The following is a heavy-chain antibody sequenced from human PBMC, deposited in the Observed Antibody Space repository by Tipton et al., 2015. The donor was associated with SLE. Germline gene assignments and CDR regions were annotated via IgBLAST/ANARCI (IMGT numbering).Heavy chain of an antibody. J-gene: IGHJ5*02. V-gene: IGHV3-9*01. CDR1: GFTFDDYA. CDR3: ARVQAYEGFDP. CDR2: ISWNSGSI. D-gene: IGHD3-16*01. Sequence: SLRLSCAASGFTFDDYAMHWVRQAPGKGLEWVSSISWNSGSIVYADSVKGRFTISRDNAKNSLYLQMNSLSAEDTAIYYCARVQAYEGFDPWGQGTLVTVSS.